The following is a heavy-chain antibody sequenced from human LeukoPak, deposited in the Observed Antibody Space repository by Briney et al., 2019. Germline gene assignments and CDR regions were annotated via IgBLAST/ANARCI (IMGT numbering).Heavy chain of an antibody. CDR1: GGSISSGGYY. CDR2: IYYSGST. CDR3: ARDPELLDAFDI. Sequence: PSETLSLTCTVSGGSISSGGYYWSWIRQHPGKGLEWIGYIYYSGSTYYNPSLKSRVTISVDTSKNQFSLKLSSVTAADTAVYYCARDPELLDAFDIWGQGTMVNVSS. D-gene: IGHD1-26*01. V-gene: IGHV4-31*03. J-gene: IGHJ3*02.